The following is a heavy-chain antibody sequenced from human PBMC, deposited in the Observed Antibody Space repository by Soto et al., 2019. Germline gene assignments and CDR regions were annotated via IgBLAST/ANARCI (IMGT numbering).Heavy chain of an antibody. CDR1: GGTFSSYA. CDR2: IIPIFGTA. CDR3: ARSKVVIKADFDY. D-gene: IGHD3-22*01. V-gene: IGHV1-69*06. Sequence: GASVKVSCKASGGTFSSYAISWVRQAPGQGLEWMGGIIPIFGTANYAQKFQGRVTITADKSTSTAYMELSSLRSEDTAVYYCARSKVVIKADFDYWGQGTLVPVSS. J-gene: IGHJ4*02.